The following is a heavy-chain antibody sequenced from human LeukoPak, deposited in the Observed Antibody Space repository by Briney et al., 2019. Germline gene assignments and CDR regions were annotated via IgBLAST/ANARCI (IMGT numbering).Heavy chain of an antibody. CDR3: ASTIGSAGTQY. CDR1: GFTFSSYW. J-gene: IGHJ4*02. D-gene: IGHD6-13*01. Sequence: GGSLRLSCAGSGFTFSSYWMSWVRQAPGKGLEWVANIQQDGNEEYYVDSVKGRFTISRDNAKNRLYLQMNSLGAEDTAVYYCASTIGSAGTQYWGQGTLVTVSS. V-gene: IGHV3-7*01. CDR2: IQQDGNEE.